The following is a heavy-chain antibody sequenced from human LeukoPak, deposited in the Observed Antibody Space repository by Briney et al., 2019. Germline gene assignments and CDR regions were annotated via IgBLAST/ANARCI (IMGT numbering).Heavy chain of an antibody. J-gene: IGHJ5*02. CDR2: INHSGST. Sequence: HSETLSLTCAVYGGSFSGYYWSWIRQPPGKGLEWIGEINHSGSTNYNPSLKSRVTISVDTSKNQFSLKLSSVTAADTAVYYCARAIKARYYDFQSWFDPWGQGTLVTVSS. D-gene: IGHD3-3*01. CDR3: ARAIKARYYDFQSWFDP. CDR1: GGSFSGYY. V-gene: IGHV4-34*01.